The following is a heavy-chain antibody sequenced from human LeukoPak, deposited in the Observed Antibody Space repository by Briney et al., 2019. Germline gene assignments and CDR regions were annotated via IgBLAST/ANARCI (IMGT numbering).Heavy chain of an antibody. CDR1: GFTFSSYS. V-gene: IGHV3-48*02. CDR2: ITPSSDTK. CDR3: ARDVDWAFDS. D-gene: IGHD3-9*01. Sequence: GESLRLSCATSGFTFSSYSVTWVRQAPGKGLEYISHITPSSDTKTYADSVKGRFTISRDNAKNALYLQMSSLRDEDTAVYYCARDVDWAFDSWGQGTLVTVSS. J-gene: IGHJ4*02.